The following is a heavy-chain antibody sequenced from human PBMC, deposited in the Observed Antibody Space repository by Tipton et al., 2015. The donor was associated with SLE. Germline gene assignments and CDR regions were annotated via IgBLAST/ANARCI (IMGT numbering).Heavy chain of an antibody. CDR3: ARDVGTYQDY. V-gene: IGHV3-74*01. D-gene: IGHD1-26*01. J-gene: IGHJ4*02. Sequence: GSLRLSCAASGFTSSSYWVHWVRQAPEKGLVWVSYINSDGSSTSYADSVKGRFTISRDNAKNTLYLQMNSLRAEDTAVYYCARDVGTYQDYWGQGTLVTVSS. CDR2: INSDGSST. CDR1: GFTSSSYW.